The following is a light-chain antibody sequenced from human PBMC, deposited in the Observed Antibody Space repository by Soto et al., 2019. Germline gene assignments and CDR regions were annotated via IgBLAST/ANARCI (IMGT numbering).Light chain of an antibody. CDR3: SAFTGTTYV. CDR1: SSDVGGNKY. Sequence: QSVLTQPASVSGSPGQSITISCTGTSSDVGGNKYVSWYQHYPGKAPKLMIFDVSNRPSGVSNRFSGSKSGNTASLTISGLQAEDEADYYCSAFTGTTYVFGTGTKVTVL. CDR2: DVS. V-gene: IGLV2-14*03. J-gene: IGLJ1*01.